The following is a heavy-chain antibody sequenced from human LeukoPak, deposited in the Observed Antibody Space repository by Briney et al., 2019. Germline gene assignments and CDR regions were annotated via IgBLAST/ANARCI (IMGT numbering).Heavy chain of an antibody. J-gene: IGHJ6*03. V-gene: IGHV4-59*08. Sequence: SETLSLTCTVSGGSISTYYWSWIRQPPGRGLEWIGYIYYSGYTNYNPSLKSRVTISVDTSKNQFSLKLSSVTAADTAVYYCARHKDYYYSYMDVWGKGTTVTISS. CDR2: IYYSGYT. CDR3: ARHKDYYYSYMDV. CDR1: GGSISTYY.